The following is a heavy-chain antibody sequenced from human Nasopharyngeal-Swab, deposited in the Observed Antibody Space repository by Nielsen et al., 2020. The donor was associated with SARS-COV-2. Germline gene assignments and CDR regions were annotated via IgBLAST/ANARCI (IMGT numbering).Heavy chain of an antibody. Sequence: ASVKVSCKASGYTFTSYYLHWVRQAPGQGLEWMGIINPTDGSTSYAQKFEGRVTMTRVTSTSTVYMELNSLRSEDTAAYYCARVLPFRITGTSGMDVWGRGTTVNVSS. D-gene: IGHD1-7*01. CDR1: GYTFTSYY. J-gene: IGHJ6*02. CDR2: INPTDGST. CDR3: ARVLPFRITGTSGMDV. V-gene: IGHV1-46*01.